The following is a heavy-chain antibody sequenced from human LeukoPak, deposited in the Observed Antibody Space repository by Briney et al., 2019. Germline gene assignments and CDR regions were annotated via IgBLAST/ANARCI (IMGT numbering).Heavy chain of an antibody. Sequence: SETLSLTCTVSGAALRRFYLSWIRQSAVKRLERIGRIYISGSSNYNPSLKSRVTISVDKSKNQLSLKVSSVTAADTAVYFCARDQATSDYYYYMDVWGRGTTVTVSS. V-gene: IGHV4-4*07. CDR2: IYISGSS. CDR1: GAALRRFY. D-gene: IGHD1/OR15-1a*01. CDR3: ARDQATSDYYYYMDV. J-gene: IGHJ6*03.